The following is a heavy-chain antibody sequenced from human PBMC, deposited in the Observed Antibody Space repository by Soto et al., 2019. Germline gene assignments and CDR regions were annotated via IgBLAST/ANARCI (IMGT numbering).Heavy chain of an antibody. CDR1: GFTFGSYA. V-gene: IGHV3-23*01. J-gene: IGHJ4*02. CDR3: AKWRTGAY. D-gene: IGHD7-27*01. Sequence: QAGGSLRLSCVGSGFTFGSYAMGWVRQAPGKGLEWVSTISGSDDNAYNADSVKGRFTISRDNPKNTLYLQMNSLRVEDTAVYYCAKWRTGAYWGLGTLVTVSS. CDR2: ISGSDDNA.